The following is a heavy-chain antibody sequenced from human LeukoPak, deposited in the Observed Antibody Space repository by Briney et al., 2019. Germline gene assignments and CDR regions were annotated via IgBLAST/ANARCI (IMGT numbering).Heavy chain of an antibody. CDR3: ARDVRILYSNYPLRSDAFDI. Sequence: SETLSLTCTVSRGSISGSIRSYYWSWLRQPPGKGLEWIGYISSSGSVNDNPSLRSRVTISVDTSKNQFSLKLSSVTAADTAVYYCARDVRILYSNYPLRSDAFDIWGQGTMVTVSS. J-gene: IGHJ3*02. D-gene: IGHD4-11*01. V-gene: IGHV4-61*01. CDR2: ISSSGSV. CDR1: RGSISGSIRSYY.